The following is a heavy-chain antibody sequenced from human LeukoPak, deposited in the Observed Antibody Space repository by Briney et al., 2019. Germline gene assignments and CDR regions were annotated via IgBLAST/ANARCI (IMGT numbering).Heavy chain of an antibody. Sequence: GRSLRLSCAASGFTFSSYGMHWVRQAPGKGLEWVAVISYDGSNKYYADSVKGRFTISRDNAKNSLYLQMNSLRAEDTAVYYCATGYQFDYWGQGTLVTVSS. V-gene: IGHV3-30*03. CDR1: GFTFSSYG. J-gene: IGHJ4*02. CDR2: ISYDGSNK. D-gene: IGHD3-9*01. CDR3: ATGYQFDY.